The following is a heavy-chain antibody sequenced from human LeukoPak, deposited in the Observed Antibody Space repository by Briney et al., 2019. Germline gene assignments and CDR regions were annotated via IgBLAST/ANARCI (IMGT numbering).Heavy chain of an antibody. CDR1: GGTFSSYA. J-gene: IGHJ3*02. CDR2: IIPIFGTA. CDR3: ARSAQPDGAFDI. V-gene: IGHV1-69*13. D-gene: IGHD6-13*01. Sequence: SVKVSCKASGGTFSSYAISWVRQAPGQGLEWMGGIIPIFGTANYAQKFQGRVTITADESTGTAYMELSSLRSEDTAVYYCARSAQPDGAFDIWGQGTMVTVSS.